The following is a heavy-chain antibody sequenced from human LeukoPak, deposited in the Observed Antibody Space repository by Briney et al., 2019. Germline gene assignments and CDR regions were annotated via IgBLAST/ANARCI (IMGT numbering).Heavy chain of an antibody. D-gene: IGHD1-26*01. J-gene: IGHJ6*02. V-gene: IGHV1-18*01. CDR1: GYTFTSYG. CDR3: ARDAGSYNYYYYGMDV. Sequence: GASVKVSCKASGYTFTSYGINWVRQAPGQGLEWMGWISAYNGNTNYAQKLQGRVTMTPDTSTSTAYMELRSLRSDDTAVYFCARDAGSYNYYYYGMDVWGQGTTVTVSS. CDR2: ISAYNGNT.